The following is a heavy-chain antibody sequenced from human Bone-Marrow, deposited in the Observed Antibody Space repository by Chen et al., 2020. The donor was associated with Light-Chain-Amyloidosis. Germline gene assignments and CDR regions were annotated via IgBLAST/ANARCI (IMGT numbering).Heavy chain of an antibody. V-gene: IGHV5-51*01. D-gene: IGHD5-12*01. CDR3: ARRRDGYNFDY. CDR2: IYPDDSDA. J-gene: IGHJ4*02. Sequence: EVQLEQSGPEVKKPGESLKISCKGSGYTFPNYWIGWVRQMPGTGLEWMGVIYPDDSDARYSPSVEGQVTISADKSSTTAYLQWRSLKASDTAMYYCARRRDGYNFDYWGQGTLVTVSS. CDR1: GYTFPNYW.